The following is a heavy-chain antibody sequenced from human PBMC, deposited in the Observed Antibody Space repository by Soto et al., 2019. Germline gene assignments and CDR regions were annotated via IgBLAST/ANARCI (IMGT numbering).Heavy chain of an antibody. Sequence: QVQLVQSGAEGKKPGASVKVSCKASGYSFTTYAMHWVRQPPGQRLEWMGWINAGNGNTKYSQKLQGRVTITRDTSASTASMELSSRRSEATAVYYWTRSAVRPSGGLTGPFDYGGQGPLVTVSS. CDR2: INAGNGNT. V-gene: IGHV1-3*01. CDR1: GYSFTTYA. D-gene: IGHD3-16*01. J-gene: IGHJ4*02. CDR3: TRSAVRPSGGLTGPFDY.